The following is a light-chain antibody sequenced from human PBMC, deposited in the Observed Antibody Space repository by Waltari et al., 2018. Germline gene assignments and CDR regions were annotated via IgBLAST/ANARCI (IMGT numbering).Light chain of an antibody. Sequence: ETVMMQSPATLSLSPGERATLSCRASQSIGNTLAWYQQKPGQAPRLLIYYTSRRATGIPDRFSGSGSATDFTLTISSLDTEDVGIYYCQKYNVWPWTFGQGTKVEIK. CDR1: QSIGNT. V-gene: IGKV3D-15*01. J-gene: IGKJ1*01. CDR2: YTS. CDR3: QKYNVWPWT.